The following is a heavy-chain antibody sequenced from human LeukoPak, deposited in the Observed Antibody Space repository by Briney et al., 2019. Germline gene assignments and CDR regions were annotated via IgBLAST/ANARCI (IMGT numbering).Heavy chain of an antibody. V-gene: IGHV3-30-3*01. CDR2: ISYDRSNK. D-gene: IGHD2/OR15-2a*01. Sequence: PGGSLRLSCAASGFTFSSYAMHWVRQAPGKGLEWVAVISYDRSNKYYADSVKGRFTISRDNSKNTLYLQMNSLRAEDTAVYYCVSEGGHYVLFYGMDVWGQGTTVTVSS. J-gene: IGHJ6*02. CDR1: GFTFSSYA. CDR3: VSEGGHYVLFYGMDV.